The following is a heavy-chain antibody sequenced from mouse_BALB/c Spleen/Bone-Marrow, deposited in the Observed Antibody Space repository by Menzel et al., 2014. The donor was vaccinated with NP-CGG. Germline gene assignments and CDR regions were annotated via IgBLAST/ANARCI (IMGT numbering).Heavy chain of an antibody. Sequence: QVQLQQSGPGLVRPGESVKISCKASGFTFTDYAMPWVRQSHAKSLEWIGVISIYYDNTNYNQKFKGQSTMTVDKSPCTAYMELARLTSEDSAIECCAKSPYDGNYFDYWGQGTTLTVSS. V-gene: IGHV1S137*01. J-gene: IGHJ2*01. D-gene: IGHD2-10*01. CDR3: AKSPYDGNYFDY. CDR2: ISIYYDNT. CDR1: GFTFTDYA.